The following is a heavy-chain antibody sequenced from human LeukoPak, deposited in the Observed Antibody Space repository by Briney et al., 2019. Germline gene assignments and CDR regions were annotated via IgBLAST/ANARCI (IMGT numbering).Heavy chain of an antibody. CDR3: ARRDSSSSFDY. D-gene: IGHD6-13*01. J-gene: IGHJ4*02. Sequence: SETLSLTCTVSGGSISSSSYYWAWIRQPPGKGLEWIGSIYYSGSTYYNPSLKSRVTISVDTSKNQFSLKLSSVTAADTAVYYCARRDSSSSFDYWGQGTLVTVSS. CDR1: GGSISSSSYY. V-gene: IGHV4-39*01. CDR2: IYYSGST.